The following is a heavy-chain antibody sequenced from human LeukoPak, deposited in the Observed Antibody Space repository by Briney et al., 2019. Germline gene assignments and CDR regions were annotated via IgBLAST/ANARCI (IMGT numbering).Heavy chain of an antibody. D-gene: IGHD5-18*01. CDR2: INPSGTGT. V-gene: IGHV1-46*01. J-gene: IGHJ4*02. CDR1: GDTFSTYY. CDR3: ARAYMDTAMVALGY. Sequence: GASVKVSCKASGDTFSTYYMHWVRQAPGQGLVWMGIINPSGTGTSYAQRFRGRVTMTRDTPTSTLYMELSSLRSEDTAVYYCARAYMDTAMVALGYWGQGTLVTVSS.